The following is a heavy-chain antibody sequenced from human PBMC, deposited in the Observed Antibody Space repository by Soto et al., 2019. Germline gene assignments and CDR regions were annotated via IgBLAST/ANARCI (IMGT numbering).Heavy chain of an antibody. J-gene: IGHJ6*02. CDR2: IYHSGTT. CDR3: ARQGTSYYDSSGYYYHYYYGMDV. Sequence: SETLSLTCAVSGDSISSGYYWAWIRQPPGEGLEWGGSIYHSGTTYYNPSLKSRVTISVDTSKNQFSLKLSSVTAADTAVYYCARQGTSYYDSSGYYYHYYYGMDVWGQGTTVTVSS. CDR1: GDSISSGYY. V-gene: IGHV4-38-2*01. D-gene: IGHD3-22*01.